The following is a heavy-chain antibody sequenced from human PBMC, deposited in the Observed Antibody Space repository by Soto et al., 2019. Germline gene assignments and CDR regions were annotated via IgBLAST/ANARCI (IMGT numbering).Heavy chain of an antibody. CDR1: GFTFSGSA. Sequence: EVQLVESGGGLVQPGGSLKLSCAASGFTFSGSAMHWVRQASGKGLEWVGRIRSKANSYATAYAASVKGRFTISRDDSKNTAYLQMNSLKTEDTAVYYGTRHRWGDYGAIDAFDIWGQGTMVTVSS. CDR2: IRSKANSYAT. V-gene: IGHV3-73*02. J-gene: IGHJ3*02. CDR3: TRHRWGDYGAIDAFDI. D-gene: IGHD4-17*01.